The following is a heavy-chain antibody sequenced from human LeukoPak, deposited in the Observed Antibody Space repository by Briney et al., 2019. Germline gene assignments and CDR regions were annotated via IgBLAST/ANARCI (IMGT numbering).Heavy chain of an antibody. CDR1: GFTFDDYA. Sequence: PGRSLRLSCAASGFTFDDYAMHWVRQAPGKGLEWVSGISWNSGSIGYADSVKGRFTISRDNAKNSLYLQMNSLRAEDTALYYCAKDILVWYGMDVWGQGTTVTVSS. J-gene: IGHJ6*02. V-gene: IGHV3-9*01. CDR3: AKDILVWYGMDV. CDR2: ISWNSGSI. D-gene: IGHD3/OR15-3a*01.